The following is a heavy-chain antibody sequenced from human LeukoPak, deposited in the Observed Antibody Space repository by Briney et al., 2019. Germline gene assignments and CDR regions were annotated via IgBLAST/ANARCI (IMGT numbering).Heavy chain of an antibody. CDR2: INYSDGKT. Sequence: PGGSLRLSCSGSGFTFSIYAMHWVRHAPGEGLEWVSGINYSDGKTSYADSVKGRFTISRDNSKNTLYLQMNRLRAEDTAVYYCARDWRLRGFGELGDCWGQGTLVTVSS. CDR3: ARDWRLRGFGELGDC. D-gene: IGHD3-10*01. V-gene: IGHV3-23*01. CDR1: GFTFSIYA. J-gene: IGHJ4*02.